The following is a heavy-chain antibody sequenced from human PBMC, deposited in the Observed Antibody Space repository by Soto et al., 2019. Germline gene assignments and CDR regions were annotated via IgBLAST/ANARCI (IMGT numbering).Heavy chain of an antibody. CDR1: GGTFSSYA. V-gene: IGHV1-69*13. CDR3: ARDTLGSLTSGDP. J-gene: IGHJ5*02. CDR2: VIPIFGTA. Sequence: SVKVSCKASGGTFSSYAISWVRQAPGQGLEWMGGVIPIFGTANYAQKFQGRVTITADESTSTAYMELSSLRSEDTAVYYCARDTLGSLTSGDPWGQGTLVTVSS. D-gene: IGHD3-16*02.